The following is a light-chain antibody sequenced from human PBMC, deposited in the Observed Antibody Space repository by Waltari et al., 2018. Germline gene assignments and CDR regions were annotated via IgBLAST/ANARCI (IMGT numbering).Light chain of an antibody. V-gene: IGKV3-20*01. J-gene: IGKJ1*01. CDR2: GAS. CDR3: QHYVRLPVT. CDR1: QSVGRS. Sequence: EILLTQSPGTLSLSPGERATLSCRASQSVGRSLTWYQQKTGQAPRHLIYGASSRATGIPDRFSGSGSETDFTLTISRLEPEDFALYYCQHYVRLPVTFGQGTKVDIK.